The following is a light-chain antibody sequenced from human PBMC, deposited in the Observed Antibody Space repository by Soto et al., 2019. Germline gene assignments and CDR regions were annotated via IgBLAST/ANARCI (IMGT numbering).Light chain of an antibody. V-gene: IGLV1-44*01. Sequence: QAVVTQPPSASGTPGQRVTISCSGSSSNIGSNSVYWYHQLPGTAPKLLIYTNNQRPSGVPDRFSGSKSGTSASLAISGLQSRDEADYYCATWDDSLNGYVFGTGTKLTVL. CDR1: SSNIGSNS. CDR3: ATWDDSLNGYV. CDR2: TNN. J-gene: IGLJ1*01.